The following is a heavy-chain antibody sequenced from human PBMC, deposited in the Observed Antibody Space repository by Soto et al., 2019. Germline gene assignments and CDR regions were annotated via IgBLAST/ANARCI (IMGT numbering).Heavy chain of an antibody. CDR2: INRDATYV. V-gene: IGHV3-9*01. D-gene: IGHD3-10*01. Sequence: EVYLVESGGGLVQPGTSLRLSCTASGFTFDNYAMHWVRQAPGKGLEWVSGINRDATYVVYADSVKDRFTISRDNAKNSLFLQVSGLRLDDTALYYCARRRGAADHYFDYWGKGTPVTVS. CDR1: GFTFDNYA. CDR3: ARRRGAADHYFDY. J-gene: IGHJ4*02.